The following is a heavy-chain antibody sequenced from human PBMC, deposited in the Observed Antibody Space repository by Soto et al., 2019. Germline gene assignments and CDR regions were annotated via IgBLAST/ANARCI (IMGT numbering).Heavy chain of an antibody. Sequence: QVQLVQSGAEVRKPGSSVRVSCKASGGSFNRHTISWVRQAPGQGLEWMGGIIPIFGTANHAQKFQGRVTITADKSTSTAYMELSSLRSEDTAVYYCARELRFLGEWVTAPFDYWGQGTLVTVSS. CDR1: GGSFNRHT. J-gene: IGHJ4*02. CDR3: ARELRFLGEWVTAPFDY. V-gene: IGHV1-69*06. CDR2: IIPIFGTA. D-gene: IGHD3-3*01.